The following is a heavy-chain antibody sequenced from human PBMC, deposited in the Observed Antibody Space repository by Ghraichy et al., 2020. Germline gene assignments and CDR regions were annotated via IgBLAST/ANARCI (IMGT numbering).Heavy chain of an antibody. V-gene: IGHV3-23*01. CDR2: INEGGTIT. CDR3: AKGVVPAAGSVPFFDY. J-gene: IGHJ4*02. D-gene: IGHD6-13*01. CDR1: GFTFSTYG. Sequence: ETLSLTCAASGFTFSTYGMSWVRQAPGTGLEWVTAINEGGTITKYADSVRGRFTISRDNSKTTLYLQMNSLRAEDTALNYWAKGVVPAAGSVPFFDYWGQGILVTVSS.